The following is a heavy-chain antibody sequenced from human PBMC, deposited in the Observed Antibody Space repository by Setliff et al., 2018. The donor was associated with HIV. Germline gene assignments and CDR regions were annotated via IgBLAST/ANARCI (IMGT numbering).Heavy chain of an antibody. D-gene: IGHD6-19*01. Sequence: GGSLRLSCAASGFTFSSFAMTWVRQAPGKGLGWVSSISGSGDNTVYAGSVKGRFIISRDNSKSTLYLQMNSLRAEDAAVYYCAKVEKYNSAWYAPMSDPFDIWGQGTMVTVSS. CDR1: GFTFSSFA. CDR2: ISGSGDNT. CDR3: AKVEKYNSAWYAPMSDPFDI. V-gene: IGHV3-23*01. J-gene: IGHJ3*02.